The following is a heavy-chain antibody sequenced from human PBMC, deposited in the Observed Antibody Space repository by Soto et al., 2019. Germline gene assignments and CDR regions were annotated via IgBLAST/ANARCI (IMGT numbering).Heavy chain of an antibody. V-gene: IGHV3-23*01. D-gene: IGHD4-17*01. Sequence: EVQLLESGGGLVQPGGSLRLSCADSGFTFSSYAMSWVRQAPGKGLEWVSAISGGGSTYYADSVKGRFTISRDNSKNTLYLQMNSLRAEDTAVYYCAGWTTVTPFYWGQGTLVTVSS. CDR1: GFTFSSYA. CDR3: AGWTTVTPFY. CDR2: ISGGGST. J-gene: IGHJ4*02.